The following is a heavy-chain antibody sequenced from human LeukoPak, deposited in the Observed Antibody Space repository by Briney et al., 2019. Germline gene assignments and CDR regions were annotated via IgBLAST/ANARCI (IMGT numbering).Heavy chain of an antibody. J-gene: IGHJ4*02. CDR1: GFTFDDYA. CDR3: AKGLEYYDILTGLGY. Sequence: GGSLRLSCAASGFTFDDYAMHWVRQAPGKGLEWVSLISGDSGSTYYADSVKGRFTISRDNSKNSLYLQMNSLRTEDTALYYCAKGLEYYDILTGLGYWGQGTLVTVSS. V-gene: IGHV3-43*02. CDR2: ISGDSGST. D-gene: IGHD3-9*01.